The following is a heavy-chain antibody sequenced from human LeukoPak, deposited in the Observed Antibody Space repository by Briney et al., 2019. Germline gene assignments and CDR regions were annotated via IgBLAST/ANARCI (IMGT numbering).Heavy chain of an antibody. CDR2: IYPGDSDT. Sequence: GESLKISCKGSGYSFTSYWIGWVRQMPGKRLEWMGIIYPGDSDTRYSPSFQGQVTISADKSISTAYLQWSSLKASDTAMYYCARRASSSWTDNWFDPWGQGTLVTVSS. CDR1: GYSFTSYW. V-gene: IGHV5-51*01. CDR3: ARRASSSWTDNWFDP. J-gene: IGHJ5*02. D-gene: IGHD6-13*01.